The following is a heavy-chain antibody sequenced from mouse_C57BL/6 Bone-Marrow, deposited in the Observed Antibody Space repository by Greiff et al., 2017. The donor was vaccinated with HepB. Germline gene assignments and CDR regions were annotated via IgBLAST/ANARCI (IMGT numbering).Heavy chain of an antibody. CDR2: ISNGGGST. D-gene: IGHD2-2*01. CDR3: ARRGVTPDYYAMDY. Sequence: DVMLVESGGGLVQPGGSLKLSCAASGFTFSDYYMYWVRQTPEKRLEWVAYISNGGGSTYYPDTVKGRFTISRDNAKNTLYLQMSRLKSEDTAMYYCARRGVTPDYYAMDYWGQGTSVTVSS. CDR1: GFTFSDYY. V-gene: IGHV5-12*01. J-gene: IGHJ4*01.